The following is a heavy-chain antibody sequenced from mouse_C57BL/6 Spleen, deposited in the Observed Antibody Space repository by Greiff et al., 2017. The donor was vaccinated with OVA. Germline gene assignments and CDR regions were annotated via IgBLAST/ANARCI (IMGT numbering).Heavy chain of an antibody. CDR1: GFSLSTSGMG. V-gene: IGHV8-12*01. D-gene: IGHD1-1*01. J-gene: IGHJ3*01. CDR3: AYYYGSSWFAY. Sequence: QVTLKVCGPGILQSSQTLSLTCSFSGFSLSTSGMGVSWIRQPSGKGLEWLAHIYWDDDKRYNPSLKSRLTISKDTSRNQVFLKITSVDTADTATYYCAYYYGSSWFAYWGQGTLVTVSA. CDR2: IYWDDDK.